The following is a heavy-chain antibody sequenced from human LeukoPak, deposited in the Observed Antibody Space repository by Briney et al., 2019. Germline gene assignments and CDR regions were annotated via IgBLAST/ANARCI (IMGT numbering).Heavy chain of an antibody. J-gene: IGHJ3*02. D-gene: IGHD6-19*01. CDR2: IKQDGSEK. Sequence: GGSLRLSCAASGFTFSSYWMSWVRQAPGKGLEWVANIKQDGSEKYYVDSVKGRFTISGDNAKNSLYLQMNSLRAEDTAVYYCARRIAVAGNVAFDIWGQGTMVTVSS. CDR3: ARRIAVAGNVAFDI. CDR1: GFTFSSYW. V-gene: IGHV3-7*01.